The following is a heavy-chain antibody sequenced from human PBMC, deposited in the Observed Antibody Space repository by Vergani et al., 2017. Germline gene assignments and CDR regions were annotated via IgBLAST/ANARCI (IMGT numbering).Heavy chain of an antibody. CDR1: GGSINSHNYY. J-gene: IGHJ4*02. CDR3: ARGSCLRGSCYKPLFDY. D-gene: IGHD2-15*01. Sequence: QVQLQESGPGLVKPSQTLSLTCTVSGGSINSHNYYWSWIRQPAGKGLEWIGRIHTSGSTNYNPSLKSRVTMLEDTSKNQFSLNLTSVTAADTAVYFCARGSCLRGSCYKPLFDYLGQGILVTVSS. CDR2: IHTSGST. V-gene: IGHV4-61*02.